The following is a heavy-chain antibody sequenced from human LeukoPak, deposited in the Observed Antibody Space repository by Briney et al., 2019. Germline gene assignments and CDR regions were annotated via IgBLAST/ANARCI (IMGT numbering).Heavy chain of an antibody. D-gene: IGHD5-18*01. CDR3: ARFIRGYSYGAFDY. CDR2: INWNGGST. CDR1: GFTFDDYG. Sequence: GGSLRLSCAASGFTFDDYGMTWVREAPGKGLEWVSSINWNGGSTGYADSVKGRFTISRDKAKNSLYLQMNMLRAEDTALYYCARFIRGYSYGAFDYWGQGTLVTVSS. V-gene: IGHV3-20*04. J-gene: IGHJ4*02.